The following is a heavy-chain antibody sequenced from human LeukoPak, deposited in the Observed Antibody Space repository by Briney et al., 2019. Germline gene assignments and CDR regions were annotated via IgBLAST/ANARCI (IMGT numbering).Heavy chain of an antibody. CDR2: IYYSGST. V-gene: IGHV4-59*12. D-gene: IGHD3-10*01. CDR3: AREDSGSYYNYYYFYMDV. Sequence: SETLSLTCTVSGGSISSYYWSWIRQPPGKGLEWIGYIYYSGSTNYNPSLKSRVTISVDTSKNQFSLRLSSVTAADTAVYYCAREDSGSYYNYYYFYMDVWGKGTTVTISS. J-gene: IGHJ6*03. CDR1: GGSISSYY.